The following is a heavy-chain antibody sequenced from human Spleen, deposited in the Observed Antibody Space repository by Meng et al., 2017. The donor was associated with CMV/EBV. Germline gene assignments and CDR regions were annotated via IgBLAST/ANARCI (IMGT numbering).Heavy chain of an antibody. V-gene: IGHV3-7*01. Sequence: LSLTCAASGFTFSSYWMSWVRQAPGKGLEWVANIKQDGSEKYYVDSVKGRFTISRDNAKNSLYLQMNSLRAEDTAVYYCARDYSSSWYPYYYGMDVWGQGTTVTVSS. CDR1: GFTFSSYW. J-gene: IGHJ6*02. CDR2: IKQDGSEK. D-gene: IGHD6-13*01. CDR3: ARDYSSSWYPYYYGMDV.